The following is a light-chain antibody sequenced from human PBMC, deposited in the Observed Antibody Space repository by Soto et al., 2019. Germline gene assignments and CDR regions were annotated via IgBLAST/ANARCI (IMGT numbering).Light chain of an antibody. CDR2: DAS. CDR3: QQFDKLIT. CDR1: QSITNNF. V-gene: IGKV3D-20*01. Sequence: SPAPPLLSPGGKTTLPRRASQSITNNFLAWYQQRPGLAPRLLIYDASNRAAGIPDRFSGSGSGTDFTLTISRLEPEDFAVYYCQQFDKLITFGGGTKVDIK. J-gene: IGKJ4*01.